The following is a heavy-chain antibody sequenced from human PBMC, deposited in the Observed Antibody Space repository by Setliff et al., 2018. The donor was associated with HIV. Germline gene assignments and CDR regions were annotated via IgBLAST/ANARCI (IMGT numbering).Heavy chain of an antibody. CDR2: INFSGSN. D-gene: IGHD5-18*01. Sequence: PSETLSLTCTVSGGFISSSSHYWGWIRQLPGKGLVWIGSINFSGSNNYNPSIKSPVTISTDTSKNQLSLKLSSVTAADTAVYYCARTGYTYGTPPAFDIWGRGTVVTVSS. V-gene: IGHV4-39*01. J-gene: IGHJ3*02. CDR3: ARTGYTYGTPPAFDI. CDR1: GGFISSSSHY.